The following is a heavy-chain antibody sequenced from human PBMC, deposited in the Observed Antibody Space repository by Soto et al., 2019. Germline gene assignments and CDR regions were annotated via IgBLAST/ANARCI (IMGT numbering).Heavy chain of an antibody. CDR2: IYYSKST. D-gene: IGHD2-15*01. CDR3: ARGYGNSGEFDY. V-gene: IGHV4-59*01. CDR1: GGPISSYY. Sequence: SETLSLTCTVSGGPISSYYCSWIRQPPGKGLEWIGYIYYSKSTNYNPSIKRRVTISVDTSKNQFSLKLSSVTAADSAVYSCARGYGNSGEFDYWGQGTLVTVSS. J-gene: IGHJ4*02.